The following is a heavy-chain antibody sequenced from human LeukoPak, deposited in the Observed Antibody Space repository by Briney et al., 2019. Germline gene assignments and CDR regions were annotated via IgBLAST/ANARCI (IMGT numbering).Heavy chain of an antibody. J-gene: IGHJ4*02. V-gene: IGHV3-23*01. CDR3: AKPLYPNYDYVWGSYRSPFDY. D-gene: IGHD3-16*02. CDR1: GFTFSSYA. CDR2: ISGTGGST. Sequence: GGSLRLSCAASGFTFSSYAMTWVRQAPGKGLEWLSAISGTGGSTFYADSVKGRFTISRDNSKDTLYLQLNSLRAEDTAVYYCAKPLYPNYDYVWGSYRSPFDYWGQGILVTVSS.